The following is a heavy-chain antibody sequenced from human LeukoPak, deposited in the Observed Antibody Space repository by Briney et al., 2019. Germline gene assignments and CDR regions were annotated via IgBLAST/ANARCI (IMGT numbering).Heavy chain of an antibody. CDR2: IRHDGTEK. CDR3: ARLMVGQAGVGATHFDH. V-gene: IGHV3-30*02. CDR1: GFTFSTYG. D-gene: IGHD1-26*01. Sequence: GGSLRLSCVASGFTFSTYGMHWVRQAPGKELEWLTFIRHDGTEKYYADSVKGRFTISRDNSRNTLYLQVNSLGPDDTAVYYCARLMVGQAGVGATHFDHWGQGTLVSVSS. J-gene: IGHJ4*02.